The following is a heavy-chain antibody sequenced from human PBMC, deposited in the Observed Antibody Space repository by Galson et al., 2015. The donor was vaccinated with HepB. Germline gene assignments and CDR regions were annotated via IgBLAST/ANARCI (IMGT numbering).Heavy chain of an antibody. J-gene: IGHJ6*03. Sequence: SVKVSCKASGYTFTSYDINWVRQATGQGLEWMGWMNPNSGNTGYAQKFQGRVTMTRNTSISTAYMELSSLRSEDTAVYYCARGLKSRKRWLQYRQWDYYYYYMDVWGKGTTVTVSS. V-gene: IGHV1-8*01. CDR1: GYTFTSYD. D-gene: IGHD5-24*01. CDR3: ARGLKSRKRWLQYRQWDYYYYYMDV. CDR2: MNPNSGNT.